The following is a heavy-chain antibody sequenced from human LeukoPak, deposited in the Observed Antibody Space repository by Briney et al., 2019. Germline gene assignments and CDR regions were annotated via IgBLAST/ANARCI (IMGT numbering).Heavy chain of an antibody. J-gene: IGHJ3*02. Sequence: ASVNAACKPSGYTFTSYSMNWVRHAAGEWLEWNGWMNNNTGNPTYVQGFTGRFVFHLDTSVSTAYLQISSLKAEDPAVYYCARVLLSFPDAFDIWGRGTMVSVSS. V-gene: IGHV7-4-1*02. CDR1: GYTFTSYS. D-gene: IGHD2/OR15-2a*01. CDR3: ARVLLSFPDAFDI. CDR2: MNNNTGNP.